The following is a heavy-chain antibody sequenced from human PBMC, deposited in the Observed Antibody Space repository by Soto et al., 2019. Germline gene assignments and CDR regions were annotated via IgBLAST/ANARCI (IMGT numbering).Heavy chain of an antibody. CDR3: ARRNSGGTWLDP. J-gene: IGHJ5*02. V-gene: IGHV4-61*01. CDR1: GGSVSSGTYY. D-gene: IGHD2-15*01. CDR2: ISYSGST. Sequence: SETLSLTCIISGGSVSSGTYYWTWIRQPPGKGLEWIGYISYSGSTNYNPSLKSRVTISADTSKNQFSPKLNSVTAADTAVYYCARRNSGGTWLDPWGQGTLVTVSS.